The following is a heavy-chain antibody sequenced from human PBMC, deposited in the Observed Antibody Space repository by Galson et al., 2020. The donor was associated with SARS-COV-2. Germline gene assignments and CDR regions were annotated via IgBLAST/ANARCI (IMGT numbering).Heavy chain of an antibody. V-gene: IGHV4-31*03. J-gene: IGHJ6*02. CDR2: IHYRGRT. Sequence: SETLSLTCSVSGVSVNSGRYYWSRFRQRPGKGLEWIGYIHYRGRTYYYPSLGGRVAISAVSSKGQFSLKLSSVTAADTAVYYCASAVTSGLYGGVYYYGMDVWGQGATVTVSS. CDR1: GVSVNSGRYY. CDR3: ASAVTSGLYGGVYYYGMDV. D-gene: IGHD3-22*01.